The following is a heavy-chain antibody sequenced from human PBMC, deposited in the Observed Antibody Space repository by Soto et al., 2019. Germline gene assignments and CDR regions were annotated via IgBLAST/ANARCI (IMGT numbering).Heavy chain of an antibody. CDR2: IYYSGST. Sequence: QLQLQESGPGLVKPSETLSLTCTVSGGSISTSSYYWGWIRQPPGKGLEWIGSIYYSGSTYYNPSLKIRVTISADTSKNQFSLKLSSVTAADTAVYYCARLIAAAGGNRAYWGQGTLVTVSS. J-gene: IGHJ4*02. V-gene: IGHV4-39*01. CDR1: GGSISTSSYY. CDR3: ARLIAAAGGNRAY. D-gene: IGHD6-13*01.